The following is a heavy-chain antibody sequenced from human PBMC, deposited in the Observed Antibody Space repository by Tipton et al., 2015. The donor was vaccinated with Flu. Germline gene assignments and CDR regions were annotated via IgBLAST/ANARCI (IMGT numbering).Heavy chain of an antibody. Sequence: LVQSGAEVKKPGESLKISCKGSGYSFTSYWIGWVRRMPGKGLEWMGIIYPGDSDTRYSPSFQGQVTISADKSISTAYLQWSSLKASDTAMYYCARTPQVLRYFGSTEGWFDPWGQGTLVTVSS. D-gene: IGHD3-9*01. CDR2: IYPGDSDT. CDR3: ARTPQVLRYFGSTEGWFDP. V-gene: IGHV5-51*01. CDR1: GYSFTSYW. J-gene: IGHJ5*02.